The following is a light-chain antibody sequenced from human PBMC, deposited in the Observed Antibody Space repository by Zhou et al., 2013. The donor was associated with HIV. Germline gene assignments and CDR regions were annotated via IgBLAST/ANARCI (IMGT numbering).Light chain of an antibody. CDR3: QQANSFPPYT. V-gene: IGKV1-NL1*01. J-gene: IGKJ2*01. CDR2: SAS. CDR1: QGISNS. Sequence: DIQMTQSPSSLSASVGDRVTMTCRASQGISNSLAWYQQKPGKAPKVLLYSASRLQSGVPSRFSGSGSGTDYTLTISSLQPEDFATYYCQQANSFPPYTFGLGTKVEIK.